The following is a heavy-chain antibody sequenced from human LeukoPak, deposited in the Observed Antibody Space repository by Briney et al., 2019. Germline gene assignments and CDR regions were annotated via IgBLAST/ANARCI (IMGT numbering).Heavy chain of an antibody. V-gene: IGHV3-7*01. CDR2: LKEDGSVK. CDR1: GFTFDNYW. D-gene: IGHD3-22*01. CDR3: ARDERSGYYIY. Sequence: GGSLSLSCEASGFTFDNYWMTWVRQAPGRGLEWVANLKEDGSVKQHADSVRGRFTISRDNTKNLVFLQMSSLKADDSAVYYCARDERSGYYIYWGQGILVTVSS. J-gene: IGHJ4*02.